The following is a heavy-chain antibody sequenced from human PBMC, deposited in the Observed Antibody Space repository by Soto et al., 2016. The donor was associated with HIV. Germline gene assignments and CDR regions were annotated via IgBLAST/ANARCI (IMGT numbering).Heavy chain of an antibody. D-gene: IGHD3-9*01. CDR1: RGSVSSGSYY. Sequence: VQLQESGPGVVKSSETLSLTCTVSRGSVSSGSYYWSWIRQSPGKGLEWIGYISYSGTTIYSPSLRSRVTISMDTSKNNFSLNLNSVTAADTAVYHCVRGHYDILSGHYTFLHWGQGNLVIVSS. CDR3: VRGHYDILSGHYTFLH. CDR2: ISYSGTT. V-gene: IGHV4-61*03. J-gene: IGHJ4*02.